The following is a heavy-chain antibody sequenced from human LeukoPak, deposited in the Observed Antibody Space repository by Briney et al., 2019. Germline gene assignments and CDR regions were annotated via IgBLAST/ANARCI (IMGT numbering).Heavy chain of an antibody. V-gene: IGHV3-74*01. CDR1: GFTFSSYW. CDR2: INTDGSST. D-gene: IGHD2-2*01. J-gene: IGHJ4*02. Sequence: EPGRSLRLSCAASGFTFSSYWMHWVRQAPGKGLVWVSRINTDGSSTSYADSVKGRFTISRDNAKNTLYLQMNSLRAEDTALYYCARDGSCSSTSCYPDYWGQGTLVTVSS. CDR3: ARDGSCSSTSCYPDY.